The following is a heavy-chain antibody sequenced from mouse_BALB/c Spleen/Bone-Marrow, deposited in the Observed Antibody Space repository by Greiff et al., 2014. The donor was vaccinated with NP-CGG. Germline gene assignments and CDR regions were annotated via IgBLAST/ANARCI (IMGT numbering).Heavy chain of an antibody. Sequence: QVTLKESGAELVRPGSSVKISCKASGYAFSAYWMNWVKQRPGQGLEWIGQIYPGDGDTNYNGKFKGKATLTADKSSSTAYMQLSSLTSEDSAVYFCTRSTATFDYWGQGTTLTVSS. V-gene: IGHV1-80*01. CDR2: IYPGDGDT. CDR1: GYAFSAYW. D-gene: IGHD1-2*01. J-gene: IGHJ2*01. CDR3: TRSTATFDY.